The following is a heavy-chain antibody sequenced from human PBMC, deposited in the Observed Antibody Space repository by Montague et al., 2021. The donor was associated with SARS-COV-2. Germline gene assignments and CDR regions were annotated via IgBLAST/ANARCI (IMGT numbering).Heavy chain of an antibody. Sequence: SLRLSCAATGFTVSSNYMSWVRQAPGKGLEWVSVIYSGGSTYYADSVKGRFTISRHNSKNMQYLQMNSLRAEDTAVYYCARDHPVRGSDYWGQGTLVTVSS. J-gene: IGHJ4*02. D-gene: IGHD3-10*01. V-gene: IGHV3-53*04. CDR1: GFTVSSNY. CDR2: IYSGGST. CDR3: ARDHPVRGSDY.